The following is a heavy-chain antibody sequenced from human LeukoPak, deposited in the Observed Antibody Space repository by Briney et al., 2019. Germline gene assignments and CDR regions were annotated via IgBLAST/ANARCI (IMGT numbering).Heavy chain of an antibody. CDR1: GFTFSSYG. CDR2: IRYDGSNK. CDR3: AREFSDTVTEDYYMDV. Sequence: PGGSLRLSCAAPGFTFSSYGMHWVRQAPGKGLEWVAFIRYDGSNKYYADSVKGRFTISRDNSKNSLYLQMNSLRAEDTAVYYCAREFSDTVTEDYYMDVWGKGTTVTISS. J-gene: IGHJ6*03. D-gene: IGHD4-17*01. V-gene: IGHV3-30*02.